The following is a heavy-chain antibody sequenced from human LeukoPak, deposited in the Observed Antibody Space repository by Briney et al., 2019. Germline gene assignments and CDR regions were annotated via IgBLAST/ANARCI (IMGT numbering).Heavy chain of an antibody. CDR2: INPSGGST. V-gene: IGHV1-46*01. D-gene: IGHD3-10*01. CDR3: TRGGRGGTGRGVITKPPWFDP. CDR1: GDTFTSYY. J-gene: IGHJ5*02. Sequence: ASVNVSCKASGDTFTSYYMHWVRQAPGQGLEWMGIINPSGGSTSYAQKFQGRVTMTRDTSTSTVYMELSSLRSEDTAVYYCTRGGRGGTGRGVITKPPWFDPWGQGTLVTVSS.